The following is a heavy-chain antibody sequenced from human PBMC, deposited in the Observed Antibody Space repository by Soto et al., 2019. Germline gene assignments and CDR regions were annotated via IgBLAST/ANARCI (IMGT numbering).Heavy chain of an antibody. J-gene: IGHJ4*02. CDR3: ARAWGGHVEDY. CDR2: IYYSGST. CDR1: GGSISSGDYY. Sequence: PSETLSLTCTVSGGSISSGDYYWSWIRQPPGKGLEWIGYIYYSGSTYYNPSLKSRVTISVDTSKNQFSLKLSSVTAADTAVYYCARAWGGHVEDYWGQGTLVTVLL. D-gene: IGHD3-16*01. V-gene: IGHV4-30-4*01.